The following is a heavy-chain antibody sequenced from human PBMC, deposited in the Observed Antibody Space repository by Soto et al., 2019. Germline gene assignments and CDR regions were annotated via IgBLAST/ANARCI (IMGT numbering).Heavy chain of an antibody. CDR3: ARASGTLDY. V-gene: IGHV4-38-2*01. Sequence: SETLSLTCAVSCYSISSGYYWGWIRQPPGKGLEWIGSIYHSGSTYYNPSLNSRVTISVDTSKNQFSLKLSSVTAADTAVYYCARASGTLDYWGQGTLVTVSS. J-gene: IGHJ4*02. CDR1: CYSISSGYY. CDR2: IYHSGST. D-gene: IGHD1-7*01.